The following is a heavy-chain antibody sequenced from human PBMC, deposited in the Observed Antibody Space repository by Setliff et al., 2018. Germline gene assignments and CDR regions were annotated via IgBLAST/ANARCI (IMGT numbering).Heavy chain of an antibody. V-gene: IGHV1-69*05. D-gene: IGHD2-15*01. J-gene: IGHJ5*02. CDR1: GGTFSSYA. CDR3: ARGLGGAWVWFDP. Sequence: ASVKVSCKASGGTFSSYAISWVRQAPGQGLEWMGGIIPIFGTANYAQKFQGRVTITTDESISTAYMELSSLRSEDTAVYYCARGLGGAWVWFDPWGQGTLVTVSS. CDR2: IIPIFGTA.